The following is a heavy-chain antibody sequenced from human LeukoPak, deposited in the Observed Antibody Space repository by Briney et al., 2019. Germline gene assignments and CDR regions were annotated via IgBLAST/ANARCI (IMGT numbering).Heavy chain of an antibody. J-gene: IGHJ5*02. CDR1: GGSFSVYY. D-gene: IGHD2-2*01. CDR3: ARAGIVVVPAAYNWFDP. Sequence: SETLSLTCAVYGGSFSVYYWSCIRQPPGKGLEWIGEINHSGSTNYNPSLKSRVTISVDTSKNQFSLKLSSVTAADTAVYYCARAGIVVVPAAYNWFDPWGQGTLVTVSS. CDR2: INHSGST. V-gene: IGHV4-34*01.